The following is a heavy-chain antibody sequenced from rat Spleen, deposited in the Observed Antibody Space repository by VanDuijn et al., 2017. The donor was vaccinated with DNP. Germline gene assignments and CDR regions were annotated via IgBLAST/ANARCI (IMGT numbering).Heavy chain of an antibody. CDR3: ARHREGIRGFDY. CDR2: ISYDGSST. D-gene: IGHD1-11*01. CDR1: GFTFSSYW. V-gene: IGHV5-58*01. Sequence: EVQLVETGGGLVQPGRSLKLSCVASGFTFSSYWMYWIRQAPGKGLEWVATISYDGSSTYYRDSVKGRFTFSRDSAKSTLYLQMDSLRSEDTATYYCARHREGIRGFDYWGQGVMVTVSS. J-gene: IGHJ2*01.